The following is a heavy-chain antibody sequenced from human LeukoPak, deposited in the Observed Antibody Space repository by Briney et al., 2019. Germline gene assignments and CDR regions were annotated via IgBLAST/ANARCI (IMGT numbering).Heavy chain of an antibody. V-gene: IGHV3-30-3*01. CDR2: ISYDGSNK. D-gene: IGHD6-19*01. Sequence: PGGSLRLSCAASGFTFSSYAMHWVRQAPGKGLEWVAVISYDGSNKYYADSVKGRFSISRDNSKNTLYLQMNSLRPEDTAVYYCARVFYVVQWLSPAGDYWGQGTLVTVSA. J-gene: IGHJ4*02. CDR1: GFTFSSYA. CDR3: ARVFYVVQWLSPAGDY.